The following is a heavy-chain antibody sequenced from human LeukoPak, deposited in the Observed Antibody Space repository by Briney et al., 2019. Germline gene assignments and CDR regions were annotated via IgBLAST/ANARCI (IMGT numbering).Heavy chain of an antibody. CDR3: AKVPYSSSWFVFDY. CDR1: GFTFSSYA. V-gene: IGHV3-23*01. Sequence: SGRSLRLSCAASGFTFSSYAMSWVRQAPGKGLEWVSAISGGGGSTYYADSVKGRFTISRDNSKNTLYLQMSSLRAEDTAVYYWAKVPYSSSWFVFDYWGQGTLVTVSS. CDR2: ISGGGGST. D-gene: IGHD6-13*01. J-gene: IGHJ4*02.